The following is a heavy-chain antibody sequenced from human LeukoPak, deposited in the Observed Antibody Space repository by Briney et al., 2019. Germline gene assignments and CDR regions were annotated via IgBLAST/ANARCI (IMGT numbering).Heavy chain of an antibody. CDR1: GDSISSYEW. J-gene: IGHJ4*02. D-gene: IGHD7-27*01. CDR2: IHHSGST. V-gene: IGHV4-4*02. CDR3: AVGKSYYFDY. Sequence: PSETLSLTCAVSGDSISSYEWYTWVRQPPGQGLEWIGEIHHSGSTNYNVSLKSRVTISVDTSKNQFSLKLSSVTAADTAVYYCAVGKSYYFDYWGQGTLVTVSS.